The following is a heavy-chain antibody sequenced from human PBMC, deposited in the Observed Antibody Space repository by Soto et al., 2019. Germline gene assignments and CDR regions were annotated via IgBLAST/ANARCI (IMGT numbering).Heavy chain of an antibody. V-gene: IGHV3-23*01. J-gene: IGHJ4*02. Sequence: EVQLLESGGGLVQPGGSLRLSCAASGFTFSSYAMSWFRQAPGKGLEWVSAISGSGGSTYYADSVKGRFTISRDNSKNTLYVQMNSLRAEDTAVYYCAKPTPSSSWYGIFDYWGQGTLVTVSS. CDR3: AKPTPSSSWYGIFDY. CDR2: ISGSGGST. D-gene: IGHD6-13*01. CDR1: GFTFSSYA.